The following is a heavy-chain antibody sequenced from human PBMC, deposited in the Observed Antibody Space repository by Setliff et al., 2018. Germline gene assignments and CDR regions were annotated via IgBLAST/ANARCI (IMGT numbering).Heavy chain of an antibody. Sequence: ASVKVSCKASGYSFTSFSITWVRQAPGQGLEWLGWVSTYNGDTKSAQKFRGRVTMTTDISTSTVYMELRTLRSDDTAVYYCARRPIALAGYRKGAFDIWGQGSMVTVSS. J-gene: IGHJ3*02. D-gene: IGHD6-19*01. CDR3: ARRPIALAGYRKGAFDI. V-gene: IGHV1-18*01. CDR2: VSTYNGDT. CDR1: GYSFTSFS.